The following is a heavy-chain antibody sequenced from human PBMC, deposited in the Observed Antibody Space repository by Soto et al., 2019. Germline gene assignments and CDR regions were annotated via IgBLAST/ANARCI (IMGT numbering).Heavy chain of an antibody. V-gene: IGHV1-69*13. Sequence: GASVKVSCKASGGTFSSYAISWVRQAPGQGLEWMGGIIPIFGTANYAQKFQGRVTITADESTSTAYMELSSLRSEDTAVYYCARREGIQLWYYFDYWGQGTLVTVSS. CDR2: IIPIFGTA. CDR1: GGTFSSYA. CDR3: ARREGIQLWYYFDY. J-gene: IGHJ4*02. D-gene: IGHD5-18*01.